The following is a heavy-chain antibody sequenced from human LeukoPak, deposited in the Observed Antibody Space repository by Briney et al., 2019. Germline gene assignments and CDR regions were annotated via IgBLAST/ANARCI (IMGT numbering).Heavy chain of an antibody. CDR1: GGTFSSYA. Sequence: ASVKVSCKASGGTFSSYAISWVRQAPGQRLEWMGWINAGNGNTKYSQKFQGRVTITRDTSASTAYMELSSLRSEDTAVFYCARTEMATILDFDYWGQGTLVTVSS. V-gene: IGHV1-3*01. J-gene: IGHJ4*02. CDR3: ARTEMATILDFDY. D-gene: IGHD5-24*01. CDR2: INAGNGNT.